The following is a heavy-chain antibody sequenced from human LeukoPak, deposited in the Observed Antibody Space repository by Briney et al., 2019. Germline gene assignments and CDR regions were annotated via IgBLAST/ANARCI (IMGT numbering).Heavy chain of an antibody. J-gene: IGHJ4*02. Sequence: GGSLRLSCAASGFTFSSYGMHWVRQAPGKGLEWVAVIWYDGSNKYYADSVKGRFTISRDNSKNTLYLQMNSLRAEDTAVYYCARDRYCTAGRGYVDYWGQGTLVTVSS. CDR2: IWYDGSNK. D-gene: IGHD2-8*02. V-gene: IGHV3-33*01. CDR3: ARDRYCTAGRGYVDY. CDR1: GFTFSSYG.